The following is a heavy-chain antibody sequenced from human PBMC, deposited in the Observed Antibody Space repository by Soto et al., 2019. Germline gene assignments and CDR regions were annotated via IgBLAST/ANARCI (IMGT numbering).Heavy chain of an antibody. D-gene: IGHD2-2*01. V-gene: IGHV4-34*01. J-gene: IGHJ6*02. CDR1: GGSFSGYY. CDR2: INHSGST. CDR3: ARMGCSGTSCYDSGNYGMDV. Sequence: SETLSLTCAVYGGSFSGYYWSWIRQPPGKGLEWIGEINHSGSTNYNPSLKSRVTISVDTSKNQFSLKLSSVTAADTAVYYCARMGCSGTSCYDSGNYGMDVWGQGTTVNVSS.